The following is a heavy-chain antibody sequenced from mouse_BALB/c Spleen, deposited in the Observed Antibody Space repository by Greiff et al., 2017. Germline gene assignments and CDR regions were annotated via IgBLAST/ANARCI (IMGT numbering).Heavy chain of an antibody. CDR2: IWSGGST. Sequence: QVHVKQSGPGLVQPSQSLSITCTVSGFSLTSYGVHWVRQSPGKGLEWLGVIWSGGSTDYNAAFISRLSISKDNSKSQVFFKMNSLQANDTAIYYCAKYGKRAMDYWGQGTSVTVSS. V-gene: IGHV2-2*02. J-gene: IGHJ4*01. CDR3: AKYGKRAMDY. CDR1: GFSLTSYG. D-gene: IGHD2-10*02.